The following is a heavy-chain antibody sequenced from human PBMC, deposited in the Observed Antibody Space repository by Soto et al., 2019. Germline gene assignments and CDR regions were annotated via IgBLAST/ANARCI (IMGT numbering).Heavy chain of an antibody. CDR3: AKGPIVVVITNFDY. V-gene: IGHV3-23*01. CDR2: ISGSGGST. J-gene: IGHJ4*02. D-gene: IGHD3-22*01. CDR1: GFTFISYA. Sequence: GWSLRLACASSGFTFISYAMSWVRQAPGKGLEWVSAISGSGGSTYYADSVKGRFTISRDNSKNTLYLQMNSLRAEDTAVYYCAKGPIVVVITNFDYWGQGTLVTVSS.